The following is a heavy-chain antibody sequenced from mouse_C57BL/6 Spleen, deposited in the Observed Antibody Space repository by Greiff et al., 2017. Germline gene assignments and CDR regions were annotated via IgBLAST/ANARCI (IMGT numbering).Heavy chain of an antibody. CDR1: GYSITSGYD. Sequence: VQLKESGPGMVKPSQSLSLTCTVTGYSITSGYDWHWIRHFPGNKLEWMGYISYSGSTNYNPSLKSRISITHDTSKNHFFLKLNSVTTEDTAKYCCARGGGGTTVVPPAWFAYWGQGTLVTVSA. D-gene: IGHD1-1*01. V-gene: IGHV3-1*01. J-gene: IGHJ3*01. CDR3: ARGGGGTTVVPPAWFAY. CDR2: ISYSGST.